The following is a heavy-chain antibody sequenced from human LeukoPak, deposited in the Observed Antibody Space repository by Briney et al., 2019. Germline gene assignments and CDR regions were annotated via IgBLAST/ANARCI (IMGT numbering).Heavy chain of an antibody. CDR2: ISYDGSNK. D-gene: IGHD4-17*01. V-gene: IGHV3-30*18. Sequence: GGSLRLSCAASGFTFSSYGMHWVRQAPGKGLEWVAVISYDGSNKYYADSVKGRFTISRDNSKNTLYLQMNSLRAEDTAGYYCAKPYGDYPTYFDYWGQGTLVTVSS. CDR1: GFTFSSYG. CDR3: AKPYGDYPTYFDY. J-gene: IGHJ4*02.